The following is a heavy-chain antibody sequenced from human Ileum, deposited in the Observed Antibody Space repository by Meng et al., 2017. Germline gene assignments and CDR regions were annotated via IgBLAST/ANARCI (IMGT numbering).Heavy chain of an antibody. V-gene: IGHV3-30*04. J-gene: IGHJ5*02. CDR1: AFSITTYS. Sequence: QVLRAEPVGRVVPPGTPLSFSCAASAFSITTYSMHWARQAPGKGLEWVAVISHGGRTIFYADSVKGRFTISKDNSKNTLYLQMNSLREQDTAVYYCAREPDHRAWLDPWGQGTLVTVSS. D-gene: IGHD1-14*01. CDR3: AREPDHRAWLDP. CDR2: ISHGGRTI.